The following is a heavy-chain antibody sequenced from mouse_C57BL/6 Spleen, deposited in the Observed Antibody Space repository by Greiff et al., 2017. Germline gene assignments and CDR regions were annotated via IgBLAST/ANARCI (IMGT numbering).Heavy chain of an antibody. CDR3: ARWYYGSSRYFDV. V-gene: IGHV1-50*01. D-gene: IGHD1-1*01. CDR2: IDPSDSYT. Sequence: QVQLQQPGAELVKPGASVKLSCKASGYTFTSYWMQWVKQRPGQGLEWIGEIDPSDSYTNYNQKFKGKATLTVDTSSSTAYMQLSSLTSEDSAVYYCARWYYGSSRYFDVWGTGTTVTVSS. CDR1: GYTFTSYW. J-gene: IGHJ1*03.